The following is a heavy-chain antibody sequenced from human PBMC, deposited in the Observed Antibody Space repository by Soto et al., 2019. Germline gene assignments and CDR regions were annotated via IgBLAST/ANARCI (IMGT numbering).Heavy chain of an antibody. CDR1: GGSISSGGYY. V-gene: IGHV4-31*03. Sequence: QVQLQESGPGLVKPSQTLSLTCTVSGGSISSGGYYWSWIRQHPGKGLEWIGYIYYSGSTYYNPSLKSRVTISVDTSKNQFSLKLSSVTAADTAVYYCARDRVEDSAHWYFDLWGRGTLVTVSS. J-gene: IGHJ2*01. CDR3: ARDRVEDSAHWYFDL. D-gene: IGHD2-2*01. CDR2: IYYSGST.